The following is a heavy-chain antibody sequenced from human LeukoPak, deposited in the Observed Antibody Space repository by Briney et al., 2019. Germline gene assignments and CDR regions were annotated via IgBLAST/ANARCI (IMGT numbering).Heavy chain of an antibody. V-gene: IGHV1-8*01. D-gene: IGHD3-22*01. J-gene: IGHJ4*02. CDR1: GYTFTSYD. CDR2: MNPNSGNT. Sequence: ASVKVSCKASGYTFTSYDINWVRQATGQGLEWMGWMNPNSGNTGYAQKFQGRVTMTRNISISTAYMELSSLRSEDTAVYYCARTPVRGAYYYDSSGYSHFDYWGQGTLVTVSS. CDR3: ARTPVRGAYYYDSSGYSHFDY.